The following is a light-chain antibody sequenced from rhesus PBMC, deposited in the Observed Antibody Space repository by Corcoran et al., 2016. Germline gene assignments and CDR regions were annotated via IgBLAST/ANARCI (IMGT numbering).Light chain of an antibody. CDR2: GAS. CDR3: LHSSDWPRT. CDR1: QSVSSS. Sequence: EIVMTQSPATLSLSPGERATLSCRASQSVSSSLAWYKQKPGQAPRLLIYGASSRDTGIPERVSGSGSGTDLPLTISSLEPEDVAVYFCLHSSDWPRTFGQGTKVEIK. J-gene: IGKJ1*01. V-gene: IGKV3-24*01.